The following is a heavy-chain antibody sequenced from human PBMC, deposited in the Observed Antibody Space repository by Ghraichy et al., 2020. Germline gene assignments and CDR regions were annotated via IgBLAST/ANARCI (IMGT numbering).Heavy chain of an antibody. V-gene: IGHV4-31*02. CDR3: AGDPGGSDHY. CDR2: IYYSGST. Sequence: WIGNIYYSGSTYYNPSLKSRVAISVDTSKSQFSLQLSSVTAADTAVYYCAGDPGGSDHYWALGILVTASS. D-gene: IGHD1-26*01. J-gene: IGHJ4*02.